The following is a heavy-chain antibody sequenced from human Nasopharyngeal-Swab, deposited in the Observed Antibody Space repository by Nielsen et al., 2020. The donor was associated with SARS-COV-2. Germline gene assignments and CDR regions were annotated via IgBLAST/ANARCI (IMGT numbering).Heavy chain of an antibody. Sequence: SVKVSCKAPGGTFSSYAISWVRQAPGQGLEWMGRIIPILGIANYAQKFQGRVTITADKSTSTAYMELSSLRSEDTAVYYCARVKSPGYSSSWYRDYYGMDVWGQGTTVTVSS. D-gene: IGHD6-13*01. J-gene: IGHJ6*02. V-gene: IGHV1-69*04. CDR3: ARVKSPGYSSSWYRDYYGMDV. CDR1: GGTFSSYA. CDR2: IIPILGIA.